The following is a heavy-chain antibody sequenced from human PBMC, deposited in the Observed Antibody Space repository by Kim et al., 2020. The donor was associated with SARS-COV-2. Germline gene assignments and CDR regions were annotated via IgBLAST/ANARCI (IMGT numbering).Heavy chain of an antibody. CDR2: MREHGSDN. J-gene: IGHJ4*02. CDR1: GFAFSTYW. V-gene: IGHV3-7*01. CDR3: VKGGGTLDD. Sequence: GGSLRLSCAASGFAFSTYWMSWVRQAPGKGLEWVANMREHGSDNFYADSVKGRFTISSANAKNSLYLQMKNLSAENTAVYYCVKGGGTLDDWCQGTLDT. D-gene: IGHD3-16*01.